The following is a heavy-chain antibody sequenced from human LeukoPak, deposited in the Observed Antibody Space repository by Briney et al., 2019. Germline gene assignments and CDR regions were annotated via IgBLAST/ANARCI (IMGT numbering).Heavy chain of an antibody. D-gene: IGHD3-10*01. CDR1: GGTFSSYA. CDR2: IIPIFGTA. CDR3: ARDYGSGSYYVY. V-gene: IGHV1-69*13. J-gene: IGHJ4*02. Sequence: SVKVSCKASGGTFSSYAISWVRQAPGQGLEWMGGIIPIFGTANYAQKFQGRVTITADESTSTAYMELSSLRSEDTGVYYCARDYGSGSYYVYWGQGTPVTVSS.